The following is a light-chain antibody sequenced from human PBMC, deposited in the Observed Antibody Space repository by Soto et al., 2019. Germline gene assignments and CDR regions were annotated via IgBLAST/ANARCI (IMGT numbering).Light chain of an antibody. CDR2: DAS. CDR3: QQRSNWPPIT. CDR1: QSVSSH. Sequence: EIVLTQSPATLSLSPGERATLSCRASQSVSSHLAWYQQKPGQAPRLLIYDASNRATGIPARFSGSGSGTDFTLTISSLEPEDFAVYYCQQRSNWPPITFGQGTRLGIK. J-gene: IGKJ5*01. V-gene: IGKV3-11*01.